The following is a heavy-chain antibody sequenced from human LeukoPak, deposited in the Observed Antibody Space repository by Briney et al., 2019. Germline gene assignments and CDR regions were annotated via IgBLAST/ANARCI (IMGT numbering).Heavy chain of an antibody. J-gene: IGHJ4*02. D-gene: IGHD1-7*01. CDR3: ARKAQYNGHYPLDY. CDR1: GFTLTSYS. Sequence: GGSLRLSCAASGFTLTSYSMSWVRQAPGKGLEWVSGTSDRGDYTYYADSVKGRFTISRDSSKNTLFLQMNSLRAEDTALYFCARKAQYNGHYPLDYWGQGTLVTVSS. V-gene: IGHV3-23*01. CDR2: TSDRGDYT.